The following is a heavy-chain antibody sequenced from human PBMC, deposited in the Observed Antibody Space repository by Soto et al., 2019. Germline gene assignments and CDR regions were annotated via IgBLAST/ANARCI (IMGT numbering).Heavy chain of an antibody. Sequence: GGSLRLSCAASGFTFSSYWMSWVRQAPGKGLEWVANIKQDGSEKYYVDSVKGRFTISRDNAKNSLYLQMNSLRAEDTAVYYCARALKYCTNGVCYNHAFDIWGQGTMVTVSS. CDR2: IKQDGSEK. J-gene: IGHJ3*02. D-gene: IGHD2-8*01. CDR1: GFTFSSYW. CDR3: ARALKYCTNGVCYNHAFDI. V-gene: IGHV3-7*01.